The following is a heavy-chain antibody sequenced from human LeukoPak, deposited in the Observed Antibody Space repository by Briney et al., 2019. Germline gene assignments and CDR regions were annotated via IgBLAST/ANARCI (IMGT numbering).Heavy chain of an antibody. CDR2: IKYDGSEQ. V-gene: IGHV3-7*01. CDR1: GFNFSNYW. D-gene: IGHD3-10*01. J-gene: IGHJ4*02. CDR3: VRGRGVRPWD. Sequence: PGGALRLSFEASGFNFSNYWMRWVRPAPGKGGGWGANIKYDGSEQYYVDSVKGPITISRVNTKNSLYLQINSLRADDTAVYYCVRGRGVRPWDWGQGTLVIVSS.